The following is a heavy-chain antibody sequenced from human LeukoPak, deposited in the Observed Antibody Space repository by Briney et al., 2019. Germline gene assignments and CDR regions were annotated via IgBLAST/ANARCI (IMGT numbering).Heavy chain of an antibody. Sequence: PSETLSLTCAVYGGSFSGYYWSWIRQPPGKGLEWIGEINHSGSTNYNPSLKSRVTISVDTSKNQFSLKLSSVTAADTAVYYCATSGYSYGSYYYYYMDVWGKGTTVTVSS. V-gene: IGHV4-34*01. CDR2: INHSGST. D-gene: IGHD5-18*01. CDR3: ATSGYSYGSYYYYYMDV. CDR1: GGSFSGYY. J-gene: IGHJ6*03.